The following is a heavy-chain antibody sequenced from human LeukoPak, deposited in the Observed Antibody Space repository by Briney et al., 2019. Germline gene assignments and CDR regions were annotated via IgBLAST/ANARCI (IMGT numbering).Heavy chain of an antibody. CDR3: PKGSSKEPAVYDFDN. D-gene: IGHD2-2*01. Sequence: GGSLRLSCAPSLFTFNYYGIHWVRRAPGKGLDWVAVIASDGRDKKYGDSVKGRFTISRDNSRNTVYLKMNSLRHEDTAGYYCPKGSSKEPAVYDFDNGGQGTLVTVSS. CDR1: LFTFNYYG. V-gene: IGHV3-30*18. J-gene: IGHJ4*02. CDR2: IASDGRDK.